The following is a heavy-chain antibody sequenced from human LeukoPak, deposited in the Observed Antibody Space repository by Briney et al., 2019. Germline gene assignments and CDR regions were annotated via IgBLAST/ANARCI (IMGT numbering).Heavy chain of an antibody. J-gene: IGHJ5*02. Sequence: GGSLRLSCAASGFTFSDYYMSWIRQAPGKGLEWVSYISSSGSTIYYADSVKGRFTISRDNSKNSMYLKMNSLSAEDTAVYYCARGVAVTTDWFDPWGQGTLVTVSS. CDR2: ISSSGSTI. V-gene: IGHV3-11*01. CDR3: ARGVAVTTDWFDP. CDR1: GFTFSDYY. D-gene: IGHD4-17*01.